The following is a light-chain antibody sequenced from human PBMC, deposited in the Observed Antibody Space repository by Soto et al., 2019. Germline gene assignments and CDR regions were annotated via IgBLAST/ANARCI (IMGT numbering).Light chain of an antibody. CDR1: QSLVYGDGNTY. Sequence: DVVLTQSPLSLPVTPGQPASISCRSSQSLVYGDGNTYLNWFQXRKGQSPRRXIFKVSHRDSGVPDRFSGSGFGKELSITITSLQAEDGETYDGQRYNGYSVTFGQGTKVDIK. V-gene: IGKV2-30*01. CDR2: KVS. CDR3: QRYNGYSVT. J-gene: IGKJ1*01.